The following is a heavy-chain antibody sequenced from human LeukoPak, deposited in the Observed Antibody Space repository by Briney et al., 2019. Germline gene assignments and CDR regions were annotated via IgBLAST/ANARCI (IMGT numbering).Heavy chain of an antibody. J-gene: IGHJ3*02. CDR1: GFTFSSYS. CDR3: ARGFWFGEGIDAFDI. V-gene: IGHV3-21*01. D-gene: IGHD3-10*01. CDR2: ISSSSNYI. Sequence: GGSLRLSCAASGFTFSSYSMNWVRQAPGKGLEWVSSISSSSNYIYYADSMKGRFTISRDNAKDSVYLQMNSLRAEDTAVYYCARGFWFGEGIDAFDIWGQGTMVTVSS.